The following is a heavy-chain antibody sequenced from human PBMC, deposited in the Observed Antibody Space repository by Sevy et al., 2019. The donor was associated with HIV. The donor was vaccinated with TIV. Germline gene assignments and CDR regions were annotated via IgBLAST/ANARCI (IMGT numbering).Heavy chain of an antibody. D-gene: IGHD2-21*01. J-gene: IGHJ4*02. CDR1: GGSIISSTYY. Sequence: SETLSLTCTVSGGSIISSTYYWDWIRQPPGKGLEWIGNIHHTGKTYYIPSLRSRVTMSVDTSKNQFSLNLNSVTAADTAVYYCASRPANSNEFEYWGRGTLVTVSS. CDR2: IHHTGKT. CDR3: ASRPANSNEFEY. V-gene: IGHV4-39*01.